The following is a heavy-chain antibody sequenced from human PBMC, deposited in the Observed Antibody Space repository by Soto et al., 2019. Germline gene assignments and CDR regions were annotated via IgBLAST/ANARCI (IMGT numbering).Heavy chain of an antibody. D-gene: IGHD5-18*01. CDR2: INHSGGT. Sequence: SETLSLTCAVYSGSFSGYFWSWVRQPPRTGLEWIGEINHSGGTNYNPSLTSRVTISVDTSKNRFSLKLTSVTAADTAVYYCARVYGYSYGSYYYAMDVWGRGTLVTVSS. V-gene: IGHV4-34*01. CDR3: ARVYGYSYGSYYYAMDV. CDR1: SGSFSGYF. J-gene: IGHJ6*02.